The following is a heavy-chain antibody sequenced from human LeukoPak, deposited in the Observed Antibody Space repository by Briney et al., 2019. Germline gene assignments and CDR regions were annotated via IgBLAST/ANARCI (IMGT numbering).Heavy chain of an antibody. CDR2: TFKSGST. Sequence: SETLSLTCIVSGDSISRYSWSWVRQPPGKGLEWITYTFKSGSTYYNPFFKSRVTISVDTSKNQFSLRLDSVTAADMAVYYCATSDPPSPAWGQGTLVTVSS. CDR1: GDSISRYS. J-gene: IGHJ5*02. V-gene: IGHV4-59*01. D-gene: IGHD2-2*01. CDR3: ATSDPPSPA.